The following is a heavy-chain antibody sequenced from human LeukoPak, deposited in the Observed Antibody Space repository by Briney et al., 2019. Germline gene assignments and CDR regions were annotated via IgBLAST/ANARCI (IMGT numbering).Heavy chain of an antibody. CDR2: IKQDGGER. J-gene: IGHJ4*02. D-gene: IGHD2-15*01. CDR3: ARVCSGLYHIDY. CDR1: GFTFSSYY. Sequence: GSLRLSCAASGFTFSSYYMNWVRQAPGKRLEWVAMIKQDGGERNYVDSVKGRFTISRDNAKNSLYLQMNSLRADDTAVYYCARVCSGLYHIDYWGQGTLVTVSS. V-gene: IGHV3-7*05.